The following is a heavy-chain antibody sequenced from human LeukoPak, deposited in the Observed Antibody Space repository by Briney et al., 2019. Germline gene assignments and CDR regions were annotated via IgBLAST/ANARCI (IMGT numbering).Heavy chain of an antibody. J-gene: IGHJ4*02. CDR3: AKVEAAAGNPDY. CDR2: IQYDGSNT. Sequence: PGGSLRLSCAASGFTFSSYGMHWVRQAPGKGLEWVAFIQYDGSNTYYADSVKGRFTISRDNSKNTLYLQMNSLRAEDTAVYYCAKVEAAAGNPDYWGQGTLVTVSS. V-gene: IGHV3-30*02. D-gene: IGHD6-13*01. CDR1: GFTFSSYG.